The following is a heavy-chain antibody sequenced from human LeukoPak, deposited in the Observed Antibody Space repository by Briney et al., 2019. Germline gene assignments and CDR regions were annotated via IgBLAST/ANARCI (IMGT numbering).Heavy chain of an antibody. CDR3: ASARSSSSFDY. CDR1: GGSISSRGYY. V-gene: IGHV4-61*02. J-gene: IGHJ4*02. Sequence: SETLSLTCTVSGGSISSRGYYWSWIRQPAGKRLEWIGRFHASESTLYNPSLKSRVTLSVDTSKNNFSLRLDSVAAADTAVYYCASARSSSSFDYWGQGHLVTVSS. CDR2: FHASEST. D-gene: IGHD6-6*01.